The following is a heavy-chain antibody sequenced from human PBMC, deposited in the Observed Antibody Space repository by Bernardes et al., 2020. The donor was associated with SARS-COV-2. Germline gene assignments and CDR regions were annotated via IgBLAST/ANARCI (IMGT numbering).Heavy chain of an antibody. J-gene: IGHJ1*01. CDR2: ITSGSSYI. CDR1: GFTFSDYS. Sequence: GGSLRLSCAASGFTFSDYSMNWVRQAPGRGLEWVSSITSGSSYIYYADSVKGRFSISRDNAKNSLYLQMNSLRVEDTAVYYCARDPTPGNHWGQGTLVTVSS. V-gene: IGHV3-21*01. CDR3: ARDPTPGNH.